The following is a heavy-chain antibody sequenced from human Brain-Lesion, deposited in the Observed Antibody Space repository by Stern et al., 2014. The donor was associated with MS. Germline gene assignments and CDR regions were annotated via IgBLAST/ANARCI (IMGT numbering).Heavy chain of an antibody. J-gene: IGHJ4*02. V-gene: IGHV3-9*01. CDR3: ARDITGSSAYFAY. CDR2: ISWNRGIL. Sequence: MQLVQSGGDLVQPGRSLRLSCAAFGFTFDDYAMHWVRQAPGKGLEWVAGISWNRGILGYADSVKGRFTTSRDNAYSSLYLQMNSLRPEDTALYYCARDITGSSAYFAYWGQGTLVTVSS. D-gene: IGHD1-14*01. CDR1: GFTFDDYA.